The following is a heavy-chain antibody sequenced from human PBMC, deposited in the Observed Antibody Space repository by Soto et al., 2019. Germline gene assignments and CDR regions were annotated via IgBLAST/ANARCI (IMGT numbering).Heavy chain of an antibody. J-gene: IGHJ4*02. CDR2: IIPILGIA. Sequence: SVKVSCKASGDTFSSHTISWVRQAPGQGLEWMGRIIPILGIANYPQKFQGRVTITADRSTSTAYMELNSLRAEDTAVYYCAKVVREMSSSWHPHGPLDYWGQGTLVTVSS. CDR1: GDTFSSHT. CDR3: AKVVREMSSSWHPHGPLDY. D-gene: IGHD6-13*01. V-gene: IGHV1-69*02.